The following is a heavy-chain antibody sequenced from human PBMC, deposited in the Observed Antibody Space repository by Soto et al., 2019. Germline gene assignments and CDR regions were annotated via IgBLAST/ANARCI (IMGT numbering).Heavy chain of an antibody. Sequence: SVKVSCKASGGTFSSYAISWVRQAPGQGLEWMGGITPIFGRANYAQKFQGRVTITADESTSTAYMELSSLRSEDTAIYYCARGWSYDILTGFSYWGQGTLVTVSS. CDR2: ITPIFGRA. D-gene: IGHD3-9*01. J-gene: IGHJ4*02. CDR3: ARGWSYDILTGFSY. CDR1: GGTFSSYA. V-gene: IGHV1-69*13.